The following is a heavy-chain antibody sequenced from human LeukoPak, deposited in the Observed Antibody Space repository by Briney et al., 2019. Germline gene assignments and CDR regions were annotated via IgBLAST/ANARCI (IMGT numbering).Heavy chain of an antibody. CDR3: ARDVDILTGYGMDV. Sequence: GGSLRLSCAASGFTFSSYSMNWVRQAPGKGLEWVSSISSSSSYIYYADSVKGRFTISRDNAKNSLYLQMNILRAEDTAVYYCARDVDILTGYGMDVWGQGTTVTVSS. CDR1: GFTFSSYS. D-gene: IGHD3-9*01. V-gene: IGHV3-21*01. J-gene: IGHJ6*02. CDR2: ISSSSSYI.